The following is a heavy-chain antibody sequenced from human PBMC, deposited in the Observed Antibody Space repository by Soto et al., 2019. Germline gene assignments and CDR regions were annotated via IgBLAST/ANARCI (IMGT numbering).Heavy chain of an antibody. CDR1: GFTFSSYA. V-gene: IGHV3-23*01. Sequence: GGSLRLSCAASGFTFSSYAMSWVRQAPGKGLEWVSAISGSGGSTYYADSVKGRFTISRDNSKNTLYLQMNSLRAEDTAVYYCAKRGAGGYETSRGGYYYYYMDVWGKGTTVTVSS. D-gene: IGHD5-12*01. CDR3: AKRGAGGYETSRGGYYYYYMDV. CDR2: ISGSGGST. J-gene: IGHJ6*03.